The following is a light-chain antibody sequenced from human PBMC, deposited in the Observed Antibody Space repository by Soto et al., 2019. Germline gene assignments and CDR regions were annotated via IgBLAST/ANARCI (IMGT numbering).Light chain of an antibody. V-gene: IGKV3-20*01. CDR3: QRYGSSRT. CDR2: GAS. J-gene: IGKJ1*01. Sequence: EIVLTQSPGTLSLSPGERATLSCRASQSLSSSYLAWYQHKRGQAPRLLIYGASSRATGIPDRFSGSGSGTDFTLTITRLEPEDFAIYYCQRYGSSRTFGQGTKVDIK. CDR1: QSLSSSY.